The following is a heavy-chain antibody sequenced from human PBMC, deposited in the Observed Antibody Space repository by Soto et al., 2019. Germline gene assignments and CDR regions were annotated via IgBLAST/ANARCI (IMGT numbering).Heavy chain of an antibody. J-gene: IGHJ6*02. Sequence: QITLKESGPTLVKPTQTLTLTCTFSGFSLSTSGVGVGWIRQPPGKALGWLALIYWDDDKRYSPSLKSRLTITKDTSKNQVVLTMTNMDPVDTATYYCAHSYYDFWSGYYMAYYYGMDVWGQGTTVTVSS. CDR1: GFSLSTSGVG. CDR2: IYWDDDK. D-gene: IGHD3-3*01. CDR3: AHSYYDFWSGYYMAYYYGMDV. V-gene: IGHV2-5*02.